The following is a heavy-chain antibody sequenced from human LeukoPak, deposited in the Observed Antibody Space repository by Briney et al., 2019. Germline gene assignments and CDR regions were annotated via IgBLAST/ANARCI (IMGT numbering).Heavy chain of an antibody. CDR1: GFTFSSYA. J-gene: IGHJ6*03. CDR2: ISYDGSNK. D-gene: IGHD2-2*01. CDR3: AKSTRQYYYYYYMDV. V-gene: IGHV3-30-3*01. Sequence: PGGSLRLSCAASGFTFSSYAMHWVRQAPGKGLEWVAVISYDGSNKYYADSVKGRFTISRDNSKNTLYLQMNSLRAEDTAVYYCAKSTRQYYYYYYMDVWGKGTTVTVSS.